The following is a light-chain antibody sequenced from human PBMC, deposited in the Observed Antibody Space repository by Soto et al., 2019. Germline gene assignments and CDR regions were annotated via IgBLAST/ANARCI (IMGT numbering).Light chain of an antibody. CDR3: QHYNYWPYT. Sequence: DIQMTQSPSTLSASVGDRVTITCRASESISKSLAWYQQKPGEAPKLLIYDASSLASGVPSRFSGSGSGTEFTLTISSLQSEDFAVYYCQHYNYWPYTFGQGTKVDIK. CDR1: ESISKS. J-gene: IGKJ2*01. CDR2: DAS. V-gene: IGKV1-5*01.